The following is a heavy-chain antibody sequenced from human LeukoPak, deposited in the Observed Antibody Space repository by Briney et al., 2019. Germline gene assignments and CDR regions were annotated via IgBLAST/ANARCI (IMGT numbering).Heavy chain of an antibody. Sequence: SETLSLTCTVSGGSISSGDYHWSWIRQPPGKGLEWIGHIYYSGSTYYNPSLKSRVTMSEETSKNQFSLKLSSVTAADTAVYYCAIDKGYCSSTSCYDAFDIWGQGTMVAVSS. J-gene: IGHJ3*02. CDR3: AIDKGYCSSTSCYDAFDI. V-gene: IGHV4-30-4*08. D-gene: IGHD2-2*01. CDR2: IYYSGST. CDR1: GGSISSGDYH.